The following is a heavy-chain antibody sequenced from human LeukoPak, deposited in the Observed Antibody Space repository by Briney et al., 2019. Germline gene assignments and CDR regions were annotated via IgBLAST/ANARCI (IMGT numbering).Heavy chain of an antibody. CDR2: INPNSGGT. D-gene: IGHD3-10*01. Sequence: ASVKVSCKASGYTFTSYGISWARQAPGQGLEWMGWINPNSGGTNYAQKFQGRVTMTRDTSISTAYMELSRLRSDDTAVYYCARDLHYYGSGTPQGWFDPWGQGTLVTVSS. CDR1: GYTFTSYG. J-gene: IGHJ5*02. CDR3: ARDLHYYGSGTPQGWFDP. V-gene: IGHV1-2*02.